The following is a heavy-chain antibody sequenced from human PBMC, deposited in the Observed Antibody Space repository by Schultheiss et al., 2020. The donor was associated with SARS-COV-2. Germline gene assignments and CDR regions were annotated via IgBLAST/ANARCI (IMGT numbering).Heavy chain of an antibody. CDR3: AKVSRMAGTRDFDY. V-gene: IGHV3-23*01. D-gene: IGHD6-19*01. CDR2: IGTAGDT. J-gene: IGHJ4*02. Sequence: GGSLRLSCAASGFTFSNYAMSWVRQAPGKGLEWVSAIGTAGDTYYPGSVKGRFTISRDNAKNTLYLQMNSLRAEDTAVYYCAKVSRMAGTRDFDYWGQGTLVTVSS. CDR1: GFTFSNYA.